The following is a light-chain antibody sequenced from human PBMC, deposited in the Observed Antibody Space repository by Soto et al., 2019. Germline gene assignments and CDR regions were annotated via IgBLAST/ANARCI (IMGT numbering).Light chain of an antibody. CDR3: QQYYSYLRA. J-gene: IGKJ1*01. CDR2: GAS. V-gene: IGKV3-15*01. CDR1: QSVSSN. Sequence: EILMTLSPATLSVSPGERATLSCRASQSVSSNLAWYQQKPGQAPRLLIYGASTRATGIPARFSGSGSGTEFTLTISCLQSEDFATYYCQQYYSYLRAFGQGTKVDIK.